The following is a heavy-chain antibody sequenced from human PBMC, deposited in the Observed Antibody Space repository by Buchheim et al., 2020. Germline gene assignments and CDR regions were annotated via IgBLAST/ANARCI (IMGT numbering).Heavy chain of an antibody. Sequence: QVQLQQWGAGLLKPSETLSLTCAVYGGSFSGYYWNWIRQPPGKGLEWIGEINHSVRTNSNPSLKSRVTISLDTSKNTFSLKLNSVTVADTAVYYCARDPHGDYGAFDIWGQGT. CDR1: GGSFSGYY. V-gene: IGHV4-34*01. CDR3: ARDPHGDYGAFDI. D-gene: IGHD4-17*01. J-gene: IGHJ3*02. CDR2: INHSVRT.